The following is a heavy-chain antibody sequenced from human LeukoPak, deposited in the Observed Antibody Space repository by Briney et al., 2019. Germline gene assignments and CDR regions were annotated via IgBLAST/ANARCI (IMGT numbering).Heavy chain of an antibody. CDR3: AKDSGFLEWLVVY. J-gene: IGHJ4*02. Sequence: PGKGLEWVSAISGSGGSTYYADSVKGRFTISRVNSKNTLYLQINSLRAEDTAVYYCAKDSGFLEWLVVYWGQGTLVTVSS. D-gene: IGHD3-3*01. CDR2: ISGSGGST. V-gene: IGHV3-23*01.